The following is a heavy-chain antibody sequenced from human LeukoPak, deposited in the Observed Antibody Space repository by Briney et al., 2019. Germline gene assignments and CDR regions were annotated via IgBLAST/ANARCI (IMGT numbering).Heavy chain of an antibody. D-gene: IGHD6-13*01. CDR3: AKDQGYSSSWYEALGYGMDV. J-gene: IGHJ6*02. Sequence: GGSLRLSCAASGFTFSSYGMHWVRQAPGKGLGWVSVISYDGSNKYYADSVKGRFTISRDNSKNTLYLQMNSLRAEDTAVYYCAKDQGYSSSWYEALGYGMDVWGQGTTVTVSS. V-gene: IGHV3-30*18. CDR2: ISYDGSNK. CDR1: GFTFSSYG.